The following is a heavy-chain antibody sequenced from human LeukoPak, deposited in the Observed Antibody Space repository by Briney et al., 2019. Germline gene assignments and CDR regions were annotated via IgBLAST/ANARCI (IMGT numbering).Heavy chain of an antibody. D-gene: IGHD3-16*02. V-gene: IGHV3-23*01. CDR2: LSGSDGST. CDR1: GFTFSSYA. J-gene: IGHJ4*02. CDR3: ARGGHYDSVWGRYRQKDGFDY. Sequence: GGSLRLSCAASGFTFSSYAMSWVRQAPGKGLEWVSGLSGSDGSTYYADSVKGRFTLSRDNSKNTLDLQMNSLRAEDTAVYYCARGGHYDSVWGRYRQKDGFDYWGQGTLVIVSS.